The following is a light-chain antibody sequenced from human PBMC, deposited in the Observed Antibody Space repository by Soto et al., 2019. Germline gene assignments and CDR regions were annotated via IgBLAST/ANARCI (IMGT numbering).Light chain of an antibody. J-gene: IGLJ1*01. V-gene: IGLV2-11*01. CDR1: SRDVDAYDF. CDR2: EVS. CDR3: CSFAGSFYV. Sequence: QSALTQPRSVSGSPGQSVAISFTGTSRDVDAYDFVSWYQHHPGKAPKLIISEVSKRPSGVSHRFSGSKSGNTASLTICVLQAEDEADYFCCSFAGSFYVFGTGTQLTVL.